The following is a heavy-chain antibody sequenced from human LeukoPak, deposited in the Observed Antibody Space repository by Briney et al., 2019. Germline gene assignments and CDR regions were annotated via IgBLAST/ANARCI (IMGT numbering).Heavy chain of an antibody. V-gene: IGHV4-59*01. CDR3: ACGSYYGYFDY. CDR1: GGSISRYY. J-gene: IGHJ4*02. Sequence: SETLSLTCTVSGGSISRYYWSWIRQPPGKGLEWIGYIYYSGSTNYNPSLKSRVTISVDTSKNQFSLKLSSVTAAGTAVYYCACGSYYGYFDYWGQGTLVTVSS. D-gene: IGHD1-26*01. CDR2: IYYSGST.